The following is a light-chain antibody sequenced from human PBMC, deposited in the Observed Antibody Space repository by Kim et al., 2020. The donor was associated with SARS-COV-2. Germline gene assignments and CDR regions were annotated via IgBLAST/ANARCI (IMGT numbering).Light chain of an antibody. CDR3: NSRDSNDYVV. Sequence: SSELTQDPAVSVALGQTVTITCQGDSLRSYYATWYQQKPGQAPTVVIYGKDNRPSGVPDRFSGSSSGNTAYLTITGTQAGDEADYYCNSRDSNDYVVFGGGTKVTVL. V-gene: IGLV3-19*01. CDR1: SLRSYY. CDR2: GKD. J-gene: IGLJ2*01.